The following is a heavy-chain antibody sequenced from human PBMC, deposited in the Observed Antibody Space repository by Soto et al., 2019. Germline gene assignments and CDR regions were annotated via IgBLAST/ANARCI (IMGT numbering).Heavy chain of an antibody. CDR1: GFTFGTTD. J-gene: IGHJ5*02. CDR2: IDGSGGIT. Sequence: PGGSLRIACAASGFTFGTTDMSWVRQAPGEGLEWVSTIDGSGGITYYADSVKGRFTISRDNSRNTVYLQMNSLRGDDTALYYCVKNSGWFNTWGQGALVTVSS. CDR3: VKNSGWFNT. D-gene: IGHD3-10*01. V-gene: IGHV3-23*01.